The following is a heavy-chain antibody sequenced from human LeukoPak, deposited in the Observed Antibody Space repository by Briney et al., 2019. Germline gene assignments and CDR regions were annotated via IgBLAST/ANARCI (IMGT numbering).Heavy chain of an antibody. V-gene: IGHV1-8*02. D-gene: IGHD4/OR15-4a*01. CDR2: MNPNSGNT. Sequence: ASVKVSCKASGYTFTSYYMHWVRQAPGQGLEWMGWMNPNSGNTGYAQKFQGRVTMTRNTSISTAYMELSSLRSEDTAVYYCARDYRNYMDVWGKGTTVTVSS. CDR3: ARDYRNYMDV. J-gene: IGHJ6*03. CDR1: GYTFTSYY.